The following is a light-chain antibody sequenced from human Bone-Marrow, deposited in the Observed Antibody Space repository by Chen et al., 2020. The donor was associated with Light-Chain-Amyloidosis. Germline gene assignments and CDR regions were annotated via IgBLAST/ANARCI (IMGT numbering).Light chain of an antibody. V-gene: IGLV3-21*04. CDR1: NIGSKS. CDR3: QVWDSSSDHPFLV. J-gene: IGLJ2*01. CDR2: YDS. Sequence: SYVLTQPPSVSVAPGKTARITCGGNNIGSKSVHWYQQKPGQAPVLVIYYDSDRPSGLPERFSGSNSGNPATLTISRVEAGDEADYYCQVWDSSSDHPFLVFGGGTKLTVL.